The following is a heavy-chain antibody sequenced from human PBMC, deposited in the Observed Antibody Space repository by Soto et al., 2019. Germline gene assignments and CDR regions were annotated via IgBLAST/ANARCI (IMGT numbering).Heavy chain of an antibody. CDR2: IYHRGTT. J-gene: IGHJ4*02. Sequence: QVQLQESGPGLVKPSETLSLTCTVSGGSISSYYWSWIRQPPGKGLEWIGSIYHRGTTNYNPSLTSRVTISGDPSKNQVSLKLSSVTAADTAVYYCARDAPTENYLDYWGQGTLVTVSS. V-gene: IGHV4-59*01. CDR1: GGSISSYY. CDR3: ARDAPTENYLDY. D-gene: IGHD4-17*01.